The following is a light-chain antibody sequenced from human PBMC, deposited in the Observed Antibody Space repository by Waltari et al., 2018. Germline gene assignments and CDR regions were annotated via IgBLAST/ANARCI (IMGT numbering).Light chain of an antibody. CDR2: DAF. Sequence: IEMTQSPATLSVSPGERATLSCRASQNVGTKLAWYQQKPGLPPRLLIYDAFTRATGIPARFSGSGSGTEFTLTISSLQSEDLALYHCLQYHYWPPWTFGQGTKVEVK. CDR3: LQYHYWPPWT. V-gene: IGKV3-15*01. J-gene: IGKJ1*01. CDR1: QNVGTK.